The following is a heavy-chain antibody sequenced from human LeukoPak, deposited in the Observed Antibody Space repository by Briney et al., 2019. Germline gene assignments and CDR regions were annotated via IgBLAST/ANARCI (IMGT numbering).Heavy chain of an antibody. J-gene: IGHJ6*02. D-gene: IGHD3-10*01. V-gene: IGHV1-8*01. Sequence: ASVKVSCKASGYTFTSYDINWVRQATGQGLEWMGWMNPNSGNTGYAQKFQGRVTMTRNTSISTAYMELSSLRSEDTAVYYCARTVVTMVRGVIYYYYGMDVWGQGTTVTVSS. CDR1: GYTFTSYD. CDR2: MNPNSGNT. CDR3: ARTVVTMVRGVIYYYYGMDV.